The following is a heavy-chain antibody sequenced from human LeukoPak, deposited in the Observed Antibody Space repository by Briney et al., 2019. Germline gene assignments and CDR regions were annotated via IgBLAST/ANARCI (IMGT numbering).Heavy chain of an antibody. CDR2: IYYSGST. J-gene: IGHJ3*02. Sequence: SETLSLTCTVSGGSISSSSYYWGWIRQPPGKGLEWIGSIYYSGSTYYNPSLKSRVTISVDTSKNQFSLKLSSVTAADTAVYYCASRYYYDSSGYYGAFDIWGPGTMVTVSS. V-gene: IGHV4-39*01. CDR1: GGSISSSSYY. CDR3: ASRYYYDSSGYYGAFDI. D-gene: IGHD3-22*01.